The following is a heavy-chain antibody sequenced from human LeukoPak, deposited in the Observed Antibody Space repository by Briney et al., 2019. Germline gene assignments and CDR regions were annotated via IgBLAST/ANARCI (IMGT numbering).Heavy chain of an antibody. CDR2: IIPVFGAT. V-gene: IGHV1-69*06. CDR1: GGTFSTYA. D-gene: IGHD6-19*01. J-gene: IGHJ4*02. CDR3: AREAGIAVAGTVDY. Sequence: ASVKVSCKASGGTFSTYAITWVRQAPGQGLEWMGRIIPVFGATKYAQKFQGRVTIIADTSTSTVYMELSSLKSEDTAVYYCAREAGIAVAGTVDYWGQGTLVTVSS.